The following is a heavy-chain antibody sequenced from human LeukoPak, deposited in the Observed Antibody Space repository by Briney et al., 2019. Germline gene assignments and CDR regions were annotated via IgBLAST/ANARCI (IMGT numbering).Heavy chain of an antibody. J-gene: IGHJ4*02. Sequence: GGSLRLSCAASGFTFSSHWMNWVRQAPGKGLEWVANINQDGSEKYYVDSVKGRFTISRDNAKSSLYLQMNTLRAEDTAVYYCARDYEAPGIIFDYWGQGTLVTVSS. CDR1: GFTFSSHW. V-gene: IGHV3-7*01. D-gene: IGHD6-13*01. CDR3: ARDYEAPGIIFDY. CDR2: INQDGSEK.